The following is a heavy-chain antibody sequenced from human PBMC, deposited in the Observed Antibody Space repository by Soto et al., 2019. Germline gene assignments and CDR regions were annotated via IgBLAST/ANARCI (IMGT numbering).Heavy chain of an antibody. CDR3: ATDLGSGSYYYFDY. J-gene: IGHJ4*02. V-gene: IGHV1-24*01. D-gene: IGHD3-10*01. Sequence: ASVKVSCKVSGYTLTELSMHWVRQAPGKGLEWMGGFDPEDGETIYAQKFQGRVTMTEDTSTDTAYMELSSLRYEATAVYYCATDLGSGSYYYFDYWGQGTLVTVSS. CDR2: FDPEDGET. CDR1: GYTLTELS.